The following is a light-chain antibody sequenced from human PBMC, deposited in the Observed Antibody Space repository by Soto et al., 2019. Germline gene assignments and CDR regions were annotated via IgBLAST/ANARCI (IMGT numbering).Light chain of an antibody. CDR1: QSLSVS. Sequence: EIVLTQSPGTLSLSPGDRATLSCRASQSLSVSYIAWYQQKPGQAPRLLIYGASTRVTGIPTRFSGSGSGTEFTLTISSLQSEDFAIYYCQQSYTFGQGTKLEIK. J-gene: IGKJ2*01. CDR3: QQSYT. V-gene: IGKV3-15*01. CDR2: GAS.